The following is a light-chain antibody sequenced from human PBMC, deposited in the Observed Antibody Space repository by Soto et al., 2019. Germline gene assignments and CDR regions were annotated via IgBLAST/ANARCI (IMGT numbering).Light chain of an antibody. CDR2: GAS. Sequence: EIVLTQSPGTLSLSPGVRATLSCSASQSVSSSYLAWYQQKPGQAPRLLIYGASSRATGIPDRFSGSGSRTDFTLTISRLEPEDFAVYYCQQYGSSPETFGQGTKV. J-gene: IGKJ1*01. V-gene: IGKV3-20*01. CDR3: QQYGSSPET. CDR1: QSVSSSY.